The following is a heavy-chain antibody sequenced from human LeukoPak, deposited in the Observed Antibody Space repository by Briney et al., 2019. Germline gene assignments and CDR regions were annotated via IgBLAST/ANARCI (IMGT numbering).Heavy chain of an antibody. CDR2: ISGRGASK. J-gene: IGHJ4*02. CDR1: RFTFNDYG. V-gene: IGHV3-23*01. Sequence: TGGSLRLSCAASRFTFNDYGMSWVRQAPGKGLEWVSGISGRGASKYYADSVKGRFTISRDNSKNTLYLQMNSLRAEDTAVYYCAKGVVVAPDVTPFDYWGQGTLVTVSS. CDR3: AKGVVVAPDVTPFDY. D-gene: IGHD2-2*01.